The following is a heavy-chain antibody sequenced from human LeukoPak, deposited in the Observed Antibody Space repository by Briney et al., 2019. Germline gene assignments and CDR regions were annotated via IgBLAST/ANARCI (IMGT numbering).Heavy chain of an antibody. D-gene: IGHD2-15*01. CDR2: IYYSGST. J-gene: IGHJ5*02. CDR1: GGSLSSYY. CDR3: AREYCSGGACGRFDP. V-gene: IGHV4-59*01. Sequence: SETLSLTCTVSGGSLSSYYWSWIRQPPGKGLEWIGYIYYSGSTNYNPSLKSRVTISVDTSKNQFSLKLSSVTAADTAVYYCAREYCSGGACGRFDPWGQGTLVTVSS.